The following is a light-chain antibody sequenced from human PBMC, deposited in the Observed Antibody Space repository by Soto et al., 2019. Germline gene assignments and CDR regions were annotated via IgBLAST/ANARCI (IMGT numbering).Light chain of an antibody. J-gene: IGLJ2*01. V-gene: IGLV2-11*01. CDR3: SSYSSDTTPVI. Sequence: QSALTQPRSVSGSPGQSVAISCTGTSSDVGGYKYVSWFQQHPGKAPKLIIYDVTERPSGVPDRFSGSKSGNTASLTISGLQPEDEANYYCSSYSSDTTPVIFGGGTKVTVL. CDR1: SSDVGGYKY. CDR2: DVT.